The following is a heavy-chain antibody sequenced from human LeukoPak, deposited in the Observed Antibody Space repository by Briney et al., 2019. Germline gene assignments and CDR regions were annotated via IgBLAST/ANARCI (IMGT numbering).Heavy chain of an antibody. CDR1: AGSFSGYY. Sequence: SETLSLTCAVYAGSFSGYYWSWIRQPPGKGLEWIGEINPSGGTGYNPSLKSRVTISLDTSENQVSLKLSSVTAADTAVYYCARHMVPAAKTFDSWGQGTLVTVSS. V-gene: IGHV4-34*01. J-gene: IGHJ4*02. CDR3: ARHMVPAAKTFDS. CDR2: INPSGGT. D-gene: IGHD2-2*01.